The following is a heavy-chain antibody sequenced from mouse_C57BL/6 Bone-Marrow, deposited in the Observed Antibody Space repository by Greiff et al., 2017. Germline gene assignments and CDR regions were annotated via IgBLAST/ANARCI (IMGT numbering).Heavy chain of an antibody. D-gene: IGHD2-10*02. CDR1: GYAFSSSW. Sequence: VQLQQSGPELVKPGASVKISCKASGYAFSSSWMNWVKQRPGKGLEWIGRIYPGDGATHYNGKFKGKATLTADKSSSPAYMQLRSLTSEDSAVYFCARQGYGNYMFAYWGQGTLVTVSA. CDR2: IYPGDGAT. CDR3: ARQGYGNYMFAY. V-gene: IGHV1-82*01. J-gene: IGHJ3*01.